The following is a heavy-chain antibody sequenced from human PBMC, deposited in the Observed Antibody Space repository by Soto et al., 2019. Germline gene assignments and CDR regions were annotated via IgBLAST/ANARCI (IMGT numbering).Heavy chain of an antibody. CDR1: GFTFSSYS. CDR3: ARVYDFWSGSLPHYGMDV. J-gene: IGHJ6*02. V-gene: IGHV3-21*01. CDR2: ISSSSSYI. D-gene: IGHD3-3*01. Sequence: GGSLRLSCAASGFTFSSYSMNWVRQAPGKGLEWVSSISSSSSYIYYADSVKGRFTISRDNAKNSLYLQMNSLRAEDTAVYYCARVYDFWSGSLPHYGMDVWGQGTTVTVSS.